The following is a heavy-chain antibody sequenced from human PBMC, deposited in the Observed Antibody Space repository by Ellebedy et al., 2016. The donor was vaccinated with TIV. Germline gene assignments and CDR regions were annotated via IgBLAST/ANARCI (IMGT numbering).Heavy chain of an antibody. D-gene: IGHD2-15*01. CDR2: IKQDGSEK. CDR3: ARDHGWYYYGMDV. J-gene: IGHJ6*02. V-gene: IGHV3-7*01. Sequence: GESLKISCAASGFTFSSYWMSWVRQAPGKGLEWVANIKQDGSEKYYVDSVKGRFTISRDNAKNSLYLQMNSLRAEDTAVYYFARDHGWYYYGMDVWGQGTMVTVSS. CDR1: GFTFSSYW.